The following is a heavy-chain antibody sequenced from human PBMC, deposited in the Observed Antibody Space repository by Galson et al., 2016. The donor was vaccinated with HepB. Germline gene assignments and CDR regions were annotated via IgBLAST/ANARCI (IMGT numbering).Heavy chain of an antibody. D-gene: IGHD2-15*01. Sequence: SLRLSCAASGFSFSDYYMAWIRQAPGKGLEWVSHIRYSGDPMSYADSVMGRFTISRDNAKNSLFLQMDSLRAEDTAVYYCARGPNREVKDTYRGQGTPVNVSS. CDR3: ARGPNREVKDTY. V-gene: IGHV3-11*01. J-gene: IGHJ4*02. CDR2: IRYSGDPM. CDR1: GFSFSDYY.